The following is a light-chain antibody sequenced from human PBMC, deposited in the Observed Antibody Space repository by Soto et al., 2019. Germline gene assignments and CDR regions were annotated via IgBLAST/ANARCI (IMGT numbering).Light chain of an antibody. J-gene: IGKJ5*01. Sequence: IVLTQSPGTLSLSPGERATLSCRTSQTVSSTYLAWYQQRPGQSPRLLFYDSSTRAAGIPDRFSCSGSGRYFTLTINRLEPEDSAVYYCQQLGTSPITFGQGTRLELK. V-gene: IGKV3-20*01. CDR2: DSS. CDR1: QTVSSTY. CDR3: QQLGTSPIT.